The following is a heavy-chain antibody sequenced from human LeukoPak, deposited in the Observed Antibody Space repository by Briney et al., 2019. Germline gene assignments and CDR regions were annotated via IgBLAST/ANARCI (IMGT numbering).Heavy chain of an antibody. V-gene: IGHV3-23*01. CDR1: GFTLGSYA. J-gene: IGHJ4*02. CDR3: ASIPPGYSSGWYFDY. Sequence: GSLRLSCAASGFTLGSYAMSWVRQAPGKGLEWVSSINIGGGTTYYADSVKGRFTISRDKSKNMLYLQMNSLRAEDTAVYYCASIPPGYSSGWYFDYWGQGTLVTVSS. D-gene: IGHD6-19*01. CDR2: INIGGGTT.